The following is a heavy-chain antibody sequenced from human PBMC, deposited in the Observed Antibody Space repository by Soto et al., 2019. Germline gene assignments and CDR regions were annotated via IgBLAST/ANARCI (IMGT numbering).Heavy chain of an antibody. J-gene: IGHJ6*02. Sequence: PGGSLRLSCAASGFTFSNAWLSWVSQAPGKGLEWVGRIKSKTDGGTTDYAAPVKGRFTISRDDPKNTLYLQMNSLKTEDTAVYYCTTPDYDILTGYPPLYGMDVWGQGTTVTVSS. CDR2: IKSKTDGGTT. V-gene: IGHV3-15*01. D-gene: IGHD3-9*01. CDR3: TTPDYDILTGYPPLYGMDV. CDR1: GFTFSNAW.